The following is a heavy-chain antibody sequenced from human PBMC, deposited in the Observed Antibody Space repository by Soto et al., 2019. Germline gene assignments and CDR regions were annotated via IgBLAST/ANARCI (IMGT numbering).Heavy chain of an antibody. CDR1: GGTFSNYA. J-gene: IGHJ4*02. CDR3: ATKLGASGDYLNY. D-gene: IGHD3-22*01. Sequence: QVQLVQSGAEVKKPGSSVKVSCKASGGTFSNYAISWVRQAPGQGLEWMGGIVPVFSTVNYAQKFQGKVTITADESTTTASMELSSLRSDDTAVYYCATKLGASGDYLNYWGQGTLVTVSS. CDR2: IVPVFSTV. V-gene: IGHV1-69*12.